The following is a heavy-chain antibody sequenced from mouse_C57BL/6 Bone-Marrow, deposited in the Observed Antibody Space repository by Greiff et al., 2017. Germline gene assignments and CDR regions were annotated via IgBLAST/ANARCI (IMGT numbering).Heavy chain of an antibody. Sequence: EVKLMESGGGLVKPGGSLKLSCAASGFTFSDYGMHWVRQAPEKGLEWVAYISSGSSTIYYADTVKGRFTISRDNAKNTLFLQMTSLRSEDTAMYYCARERDYYGSWFAYWGQGTLVTGSA. CDR3: ARERDYYGSWFAY. V-gene: IGHV5-17*01. J-gene: IGHJ3*01. D-gene: IGHD1-1*01. CDR1: GFTFSDYG. CDR2: ISSGSSTI.